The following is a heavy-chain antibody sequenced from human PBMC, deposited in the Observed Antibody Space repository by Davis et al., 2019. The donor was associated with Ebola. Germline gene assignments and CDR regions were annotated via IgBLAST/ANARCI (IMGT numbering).Heavy chain of an antibody. CDR3: ARLYSYAHYYYYGMDV. V-gene: IGHV4-31*03. D-gene: IGHD5-18*01. CDR2: IYYSGST. Sequence: SETLSLTCTVSGGSISSGGYYWSWIRQHPGKGLEWIGYIYYSGSTYYNPSLKSRVTISVDTSKNQFSLKLSSVTAADTAVYYCARLYSYAHYYYYGMDVWGQGTTVTVSS. CDR1: GGSISSGGYY. J-gene: IGHJ6*02.